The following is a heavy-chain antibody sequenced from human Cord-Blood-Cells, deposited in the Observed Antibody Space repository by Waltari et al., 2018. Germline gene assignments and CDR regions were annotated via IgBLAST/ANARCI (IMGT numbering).Heavy chain of an antibody. CDR3: ARHINGHRFPWYFDL. J-gene: IGHJ2*01. V-gene: IGHV4-39*01. CDR2: IYYSGST. Sequence: QLQLQESGPGLVKPSETLSLTCTVSGGSISSSSYYWGWIRQPPGKGLEWIGSIYYSGSTYSNPPLKGRVTISVDTSKNHFSLKLSSVTAADTAVYYCARHINGHRFPWYFDLWGRGTLVTVSS. CDR1: GGSISSSSYY.